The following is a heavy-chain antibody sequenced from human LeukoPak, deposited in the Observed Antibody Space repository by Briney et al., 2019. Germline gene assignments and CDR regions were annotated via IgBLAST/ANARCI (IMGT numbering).Heavy chain of an antibody. CDR1: GGTFSSYA. CDR3: AIIITSGDFWSGYRFDY. D-gene: IGHD3-3*01. Sequence: ASVKVSCTASGGTFSSYAISWVRQAPGQGLEWMGRIIPILGIANYAQKFQGRVTITADKSTSTAYMELSSLRSEDTAVYYCAIIITSGDFWSGYRFDYWGQGTLVTVSS. CDR2: IIPILGIA. J-gene: IGHJ4*02. V-gene: IGHV1-69*04.